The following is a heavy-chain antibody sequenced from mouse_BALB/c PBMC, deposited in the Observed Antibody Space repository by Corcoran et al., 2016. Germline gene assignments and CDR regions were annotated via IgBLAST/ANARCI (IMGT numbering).Heavy chain of an antibody. D-gene: IGHD2-5*01. V-gene: IGHV1-7*01. CDR1: GYTFTSYW. J-gene: IGHJ2*01. CDR2: INPITGYT. CDR3: SKWDSNFYFDF. Sequence: QVQLQQSGAELAKPGASVKMSCKASGYTFTSYWMHWVKQSPGQGLEWIGYINPITGYTEYNQKFKDKATLTADKSASTAYMQLSSLTSEDSAVYYCSKWDSNFYFDFWGEGTTLTVSS.